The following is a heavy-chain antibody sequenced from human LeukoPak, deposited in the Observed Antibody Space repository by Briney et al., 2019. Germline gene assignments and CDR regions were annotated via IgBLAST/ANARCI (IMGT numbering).Heavy chain of an antibody. Sequence: GGSLRLSCAASRFTFTTFSDYVMHCARQAPGKGLVWVAAVSYDGGSEYYADSVKGRFAVSRDNSKNTLYLQMRSLRPEDTAVYYCASNFYDVGGYYYRTPVQYWGQGTPVTVSS. CDR1: RFTFTTFSDYV. J-gene: IGHJ4*02. V-gene: IGHV3-30*09. CDR3: ASNFYDVGGYYYRTPVQY. D-gene: IGHD3-22*01. CDR2: VSYDGGSE.